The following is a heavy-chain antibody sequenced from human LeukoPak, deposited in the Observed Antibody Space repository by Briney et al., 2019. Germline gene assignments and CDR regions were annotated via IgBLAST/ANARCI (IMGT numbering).Heavy chain of an antibody. CDR2: INPNSGGT. Sequence: ASVKVSCKASGYTFTGYYMHWVRQAPGQGLEWMGWINPNSGGTNYAQKFQGRVTMTRDTSISTAYMELSRLRSDDTAVYYCARDGEDIVVVVAATIGVCGFDYWGQGTLVTVSS. D-gene: IGHD2-15*01. CDR3: ARDGEDIVVVVAATIGVCGFDY. CDR1: GYTFTGYY. J-gene: IGHJ4*02. V-gene: IGHV1-2*02.